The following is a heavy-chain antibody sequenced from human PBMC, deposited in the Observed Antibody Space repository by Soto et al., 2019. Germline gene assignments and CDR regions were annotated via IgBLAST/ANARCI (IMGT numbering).Heavy chain of an antibody. J-gene: IGHJ4*02. Sequence: PGGSWDPSCPAPESTFIAITITWVRQLQGRALGWVSYIGTDTVTKHYPDSVRGRFTISRDNAKNSLYLQMDSLRDEDTAVYYCARDKADKDCISTSCFSPLDCWGQGTLVTVSS. D-gene: IGHD2-2*01. CDR2: IGTDTVTK. V-gene: IGHV3-48*02. CDR1: ESTFIAIT. CDR3: ARDKADKDCISTSCFSPLDC.